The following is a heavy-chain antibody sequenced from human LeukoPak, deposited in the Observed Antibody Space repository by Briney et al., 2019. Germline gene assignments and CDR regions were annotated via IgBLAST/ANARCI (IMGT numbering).Heavy chain of an antibody. D-gene: IGHD4-17*01. CDR3: ARGTYGDYSIDY. CDR2: INHNGNEN. CDR1: GFTFSSYW. J-gene: IGHJ4*02. Sequence: PGGSLRLSCAASGFTFSSYWMNWARQAPGKGLEWVASINHNGNENYYVDSVKGRFTISRDNAKNSLYLQMNSQRDEDMAVYYCARGTYGDYSIDYWGQGTRVTVSS. V-gene: IGHV3-7*01.